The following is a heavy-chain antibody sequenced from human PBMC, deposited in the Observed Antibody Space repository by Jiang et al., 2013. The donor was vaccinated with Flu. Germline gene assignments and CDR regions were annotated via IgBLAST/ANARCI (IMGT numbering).Heavy chain of an antibody. V-gene: IGHV3-11*06. J-gene: IGHJ4*02. D-gene: IGHD4-17*01. CDR3: ARRAGGTDYGDYGYFDY. Sequence: ISRDNAKNSLYLQMNSLRAEDTAVYYCARRAGGTDYGDYGYFDYWGQGTLVTVSS.